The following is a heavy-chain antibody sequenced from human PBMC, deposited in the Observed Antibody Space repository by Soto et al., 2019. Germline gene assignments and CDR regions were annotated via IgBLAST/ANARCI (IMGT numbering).Heavy chain of an antibody. J-gene: IGHJ5*02. Sequence: PSETLSLTCTVSGGSISSSSYYWGWIRQPPGKGLEWIGSIYYSGSTYYNPSLKSRVTISVDTSKNQFSLKLSSVTAADTAVYYCARPLSGVTGSDWFDPWGQGTLVTVSS. D-gene: IGHD3-10*01. V-gene: IGHV4-39*01. CDR3: ARPLSGVTGSDWFDP. CDR1: GGSISSSSYY. CDR2: IYYSGST.